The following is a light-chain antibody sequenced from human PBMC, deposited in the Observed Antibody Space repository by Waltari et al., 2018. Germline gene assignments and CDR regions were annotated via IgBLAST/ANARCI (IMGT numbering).Light chain of an antibody. V-gene: IGLV3-19*01. CDR3: LSRDTTSTRV. J-gene: IGLJ3*02. CDR1: SLRRYY. CDR2: GQD. Sequence: SSELIQDPAVSVALGQTVSITCQGDSLRRYYASWYQQRPGQAPILILYGQDNRPSGLPDRFSGSTSGNTASLTITGAQAEDEADYYCLSRDTTSTRVFGGGTRLTV.